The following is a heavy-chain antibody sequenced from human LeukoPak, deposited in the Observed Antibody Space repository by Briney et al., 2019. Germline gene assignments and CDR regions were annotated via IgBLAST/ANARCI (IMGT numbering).Heavy chain of an antibody. D-gene: IGHD3-22*01. J-gene: IGHJ4*02. CDR1: GGSISSYY. CDR3: ARDPGLRGYSYYSDY. Sequence: SETLSLTCTVSGGSISSYYWSWIRQPAGKGLEWIGRIYTSGSTNYNPSLKSRVTMSVDTSKNQFSLKLSSVTAADTAVYYCARDPGLRGYSYYSDYWGQGTLVTVSS. V-gene: IGHV4-4*07. CDR2: IYTSGST.